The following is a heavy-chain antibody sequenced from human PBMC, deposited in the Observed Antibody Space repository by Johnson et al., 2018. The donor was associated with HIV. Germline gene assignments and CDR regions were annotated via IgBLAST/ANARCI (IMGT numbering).Heavy chain of an antibody. CDR3: ARERGISGAFDI. Sequence: QVQLVESGGGLVQPGRSLRLSCAASGFTFSSYAMHWVRQAPGTGLEWVAVISYDGSNKYYADSVKGRFTISRDNSKNTLYLQMNSLRAEDTAVYYCARERGISGAFDIWGQGTMVTVS. CDR1: GFTFSSYA. CDR2: ISYDGSNK. V-gene: IGHV3-30*04. J-gene: IGHJ3*02. D-gene: IGHD3-10*01.